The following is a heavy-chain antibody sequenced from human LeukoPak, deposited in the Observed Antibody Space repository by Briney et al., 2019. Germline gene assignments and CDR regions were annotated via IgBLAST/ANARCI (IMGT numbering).Heavy chain of an antibody. V-gene: IGHV1-18*01. D-gene: IGHD3-16*01. CDR1: GYTLTELS. Sequence: ASVKVSCKVSGYTLTELSMHWVRQAPGQGLEWMGWISAYNGNTNYAQKLQGRVTMTTDTSTSTAYMELRSLRSDDTAVYYCARDNDSRDPPHFDYWGQGTLVTVSS. CDR3: ARDNDSRDPPHFDY. J-gene: IGHJ4*02. CDR2: ISAYNGNT.